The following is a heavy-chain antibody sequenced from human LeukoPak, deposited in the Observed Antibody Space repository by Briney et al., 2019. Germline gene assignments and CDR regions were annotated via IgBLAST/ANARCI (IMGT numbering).Heavy chain of an antibody. V-gene: IGHV5-51*01. CDR2: IYPADSTA. CDR3: ARIVVVPAAGDAFDI. Sequence: GESLKLSCKASGYSFTTYWIGWVRQVPGKGLEWVGIIYPADSTAKYSPSFQGQVTISADKSISTAYLQWSSLKASDTAMYYCARIVVVPAAGDAFDIWGQGTMVTVFS. J-gene: IGHJ3*02. D-gene: IGHD2-2*01. CDR1: GYSFTTYW.